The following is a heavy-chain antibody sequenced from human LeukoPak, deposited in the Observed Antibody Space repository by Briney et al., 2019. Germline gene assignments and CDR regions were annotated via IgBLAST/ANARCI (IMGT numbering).Heavy chain of an antibody. CDR3: AMGIVVVPAAMNFDY. D-gene: IGHD2-2*03. Sequence: SVKVSCKASGGTFSSYAISWVRQAPGQGLEWMGGIIPIFGTANYAQKFQGRVTITADESTSTAYMELSSLRSEDTAVYYCAMGIVVVPAAMNFDYWGQGTLVTVSS. V-gene: IGHV1-69*13. CDR2: IIPIFGTA. J-gene: IGHJ4*02. CDR1: GGTFSSYA.